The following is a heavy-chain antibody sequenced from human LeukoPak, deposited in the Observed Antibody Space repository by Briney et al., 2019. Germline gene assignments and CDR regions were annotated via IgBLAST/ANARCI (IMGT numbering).Heavy chain of an antibody. J-gene: IGHJ4*02. Sequence: SVKVSXKASGGTFSSYAISWVRQAPGQGLEWMGGIIPILGTANYAQKFQGRVTITTDESTSTAYMELSSLRSEDTAVYYCASSSLRGYSYGPKVYWGQGTLVTVSS. CDR2: IIPILGTA. CDR1: GGTFSSYA. V-gene: IGHV1-69*05. CDR3: ASSSLRGYSYGPKVY. D-gene: IGHD5-18*01.